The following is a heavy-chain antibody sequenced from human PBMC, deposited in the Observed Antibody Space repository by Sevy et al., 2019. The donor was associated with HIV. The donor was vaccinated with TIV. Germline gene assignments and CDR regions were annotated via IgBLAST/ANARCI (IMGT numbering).Heavy chain of an antibody. J-gene: IGHJ4*02. D-gene: IGHD3-16*01. CDR1: GLIFTTTG. CDR3: AGGYTTMITDLDY. V-gene: IGHV3-23*01. Sequence: GGSLRLSCAASGLIFTTTGMSWVRQAPGKGLEWVAGITSVGATYYADSVRGRFTVSRDNSKNSVYLQLNSLRADDTTVFYCAGGYTTMITDLDYWGQGTLVTVSS. CDR2: ITSVGAT.